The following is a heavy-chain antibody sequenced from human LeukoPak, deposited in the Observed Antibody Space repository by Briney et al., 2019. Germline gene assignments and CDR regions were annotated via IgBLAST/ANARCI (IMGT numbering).Heavy chain of an antibody. CDR1: GFSISSSSSY. J-gene: IGHJ5*02. Sequence: SETLSLSCTVSGFSISSSSSYWGWIRQSPGQGLVWIGNMYYSRSTYYNPSLKSRVTIYVDASRNLFSTKLSSVTAADTAVYYCANYHQRFAPWGQGTLVTVSS. V-gene: IGHV4-39*02. D-gene: IGHD2-2*01. CDR3: ANYHQRFAP. CDR2: MYYSRST.